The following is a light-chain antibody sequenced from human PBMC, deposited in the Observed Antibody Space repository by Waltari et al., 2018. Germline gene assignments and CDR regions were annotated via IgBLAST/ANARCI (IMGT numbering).Light chain of an antibody. CDR1: SSDVGGYNY. CDR2: EVT. V-gene: IGLV2-8*01. Sequence: QSALPQPPSASGSPGQSVTISCTGPSSDVGGYNYFSWYQQYPGRAPKLMIYEVTKRPSGVPDRFSGSKSGNTASLTVSGLQADDAADYYCSSYAGSNNYWVFGGGTTLTVL. CDR3: SSYAGSNNYWV. J-gene: IGLJ3*02.